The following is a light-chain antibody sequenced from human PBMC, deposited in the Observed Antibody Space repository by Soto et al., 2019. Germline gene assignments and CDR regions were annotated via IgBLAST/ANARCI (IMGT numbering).Light chain of an antibody. CDR3: QQYNSYSGT. CDR1: QSISSW. CDR2: DAS. Sequence: DIQMTQSPSTLSASVGDRVTITCRASQSISSWLAWYQQKPGKAPKLLIYDASSLESGVPSRFSDSGSGTEFTLTISSLQPDDFATYYCQQYNSYSGTFGQGTKVAIK. J-gene: IGKJ1*01. V-gene: IGKV1-5*01.